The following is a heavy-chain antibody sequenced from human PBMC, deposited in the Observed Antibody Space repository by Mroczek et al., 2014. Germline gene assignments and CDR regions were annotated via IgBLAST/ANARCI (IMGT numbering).Heavy chain of an antibody. CDR3: ARSGDSSGYLLDY. V-gene: IGHV3-30-3*01. CDR1: GFTFSSYA. Sequence: ESGGGVVQPGRSLRLSCAASGFTFSSYAMHWVRQAPGKGLEWVAVISYDGSNKYYADSVKGRFTISRDNSKNTLYLQMNSLRAEDTAVYYCARSGDSSGYLLDYWGQGNPGHRLL. D-gene: IGHD3-22*01. CDR2: ISYDGSNK. J-gene: IGHJ4*02.